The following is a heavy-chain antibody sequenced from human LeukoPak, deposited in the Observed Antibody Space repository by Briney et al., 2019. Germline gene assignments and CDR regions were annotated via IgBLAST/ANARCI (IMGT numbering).Heavy chain of an antibody. CDR1: GFTFSSYG. V-gene: IGHV3-33*01. J-gene: IGHJ4*02. D-gene: IGHD6-13*01. CDR2: IWYDGSNK. CDR3: ARDGVAAAVRRFDY. Sequence: PGGSLRLSCAASGFTFSSYGMHWVRQAPGKGLEWVAVIWYDGSNKYYADSVKGRFTISRDNSKNTLYLQMNSLRAEDTAVYYCARDGVAAAVRRFDYWGQGTLVTVSS.